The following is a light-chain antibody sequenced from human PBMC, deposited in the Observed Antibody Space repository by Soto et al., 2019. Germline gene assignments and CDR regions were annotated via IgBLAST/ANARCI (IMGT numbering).Light chain of an antibody. J-gene: IGKJ2*01. Sequence: EIVLTQSPGTLSLSPGERATLSCRASQSVSSSYLAWYQNKPGQAPRLLIYAASSRATGIPDRFSGSGSGTDITLTISRLEPADFAVYYCQQYGSSPHTFGQGTKLEIK. CDR3: QQYGSSPHT. CDR1: QSVSSSY. CDR2: AAS. V-gene: IGKV3-20*01.